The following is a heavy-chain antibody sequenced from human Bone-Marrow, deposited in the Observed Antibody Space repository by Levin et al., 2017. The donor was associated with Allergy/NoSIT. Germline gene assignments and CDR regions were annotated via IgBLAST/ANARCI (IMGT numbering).Heavy chain of an antibody. V-gene: IGHV3-53*01. J-gene: IGHJ4*02. Sequence: GGSLRLSCAASGFSISHNYMNWVRQAPGKGLEWVSGVFSDGRTEYAGSVKGRFTISRDTSENTVHLQMNILRVEDTALYYCVRDLWSSSSAPFDHRGQGTVVTVSS. CDR1: GFSISHNY. CDR2: VFSDGRT. D-gene: IGHD6-6*01. CDR3: VRDLWSSSSAPFDH.